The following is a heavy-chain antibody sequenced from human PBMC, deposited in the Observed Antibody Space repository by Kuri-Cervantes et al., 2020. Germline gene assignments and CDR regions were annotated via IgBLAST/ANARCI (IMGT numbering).Heavy chain of an antibody. CDR2: IIPIFGTA. D-gene: IGHD3-16*01. V-gene: IGHV1-69*13. CDR1: GYTFTSYA. Sequence: SVKVSCKASGYTFTSYAISWVRQAPGQGLEWMGGIIPIFGTANYAQKFQGRVTITADESTSTAYMELSSLRSEDTAVYYYARAGGSHTGWGYYYYGMDVWGQGTTVTVSS. J-gene: IGHJ6*02. CDR3: ARAGGSHTGWGYYYYGMDV.